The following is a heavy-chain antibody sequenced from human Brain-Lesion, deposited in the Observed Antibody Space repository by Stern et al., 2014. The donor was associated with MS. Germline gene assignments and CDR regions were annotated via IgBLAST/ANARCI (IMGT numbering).Heavy chain of an antibody. Sequence: EVQLLESGGGLVQPGGSLRLSCAASGFSFSTYAMSWVRQTPGKGLQWVSGISGRGGPTYYADSVKGRFTISRDNSKNTLYLQMDRLRADDTAVYYCAKWPHHIAVAGTRYFQHWGQGTLVTVSS. CDR1: GFSFSTYA. CDR3: AKWPHHIAVAGTRYFQH. V-gene: IGHV3-23*01. CDR2: ISGRGGPT. J-gene: IGHJ1*01. D-gene: IGHD6-19*01.